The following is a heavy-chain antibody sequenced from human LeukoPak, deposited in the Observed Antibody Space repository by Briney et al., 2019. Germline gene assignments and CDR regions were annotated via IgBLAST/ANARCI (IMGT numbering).Heavy chain of an antibody. Sequence: GGSLRLSCAASGFTVSSNYMSWVRQAPGKGLEWVSVIYSGDSTNYADSVKGRFTISRDNSKNTLSLQMNSLRAEDPAVYYCARAGSGWPYDFDYWGQGTLVTVSS. D-gene: IGHD6-19*01. CDR3: ARAGSGWPYDFDY. V-gene: IGHV3-66*01. CDR2: IYSGDST. CDR1: GFTVSSNY. J-gene: IGHJ4*02.